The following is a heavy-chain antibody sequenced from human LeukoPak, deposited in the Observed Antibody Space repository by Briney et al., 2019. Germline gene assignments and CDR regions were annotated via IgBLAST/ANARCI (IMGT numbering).Heavy chain of an antibody. V-gene: IGHV3-7*01. CDR3: ARRATDSSLYYYYYMYV. Sequence: GGSLRLSCAASGFTFSSYWMSWVRQAPGKGLEWVANIKQDGSEKYYVDSVKGRFTISRDNAKNSLYLQMNSLRAEDTAVYYCARRATDSSLYYYYYMYVWGKGTTVTVSS. CDR1: GFTFSSYW. D-gene: IGHD1-26*01. J-gene: IGHJ6*03. CDR2: IKQDGSEK.